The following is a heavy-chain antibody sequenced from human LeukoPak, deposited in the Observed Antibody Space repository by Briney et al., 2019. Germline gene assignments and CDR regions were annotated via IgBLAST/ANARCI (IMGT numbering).Heavy chain of an antibody. CDR1: GFTVSSNY. Sequence: GGSLRLSCAASGFTVSSNYMSWVRQAPGKGLEWVSAISGSGGSTYYADSVKGRFTISRDNSKNTLYLQMNSLRAEDTAVYYCAKSPPVSGTFDYWGQGTLVTVSS. D-gene: IGHD1-26*01. V-gene: IGHV3-23*01. CDR3: AKSPPVSGTFDY. CDR2: ISGSGGST. J-gene: IGHJ4*02.